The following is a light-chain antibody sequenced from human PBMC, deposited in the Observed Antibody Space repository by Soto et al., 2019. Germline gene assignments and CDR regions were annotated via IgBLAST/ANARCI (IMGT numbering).Light chain of an antibody. CDR2: DVT. Sequence: QSALTQPASVSGSPGQSITISCTGTSSDVGAYNFVSWYQQHPGKVPKLMIYDVTDRPSGVSNRFSGSKSGNTASLTISGLKAEDEADYYCSSYTRTSTYVFGAGTKLTVL. CDR3: SSYTRTSTYV. V-gene: IGLV2-14*03. J-gene: IGLJ1*01. CDR1: SSDVGAYNF.